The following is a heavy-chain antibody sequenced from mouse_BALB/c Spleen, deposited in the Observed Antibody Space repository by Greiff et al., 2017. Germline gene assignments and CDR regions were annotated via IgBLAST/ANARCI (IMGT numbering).Heavy chain of an antibody. CDR3: ARGGLRYPSWFAY. CDR2: INPYNDGT. J-gene: IGHJ3*01. V-gene: IGHV1-14*01. D-gene: IGHD1-1*01. Sequence: VQLQQSGPELVKPGASVKMSCKASGYTFTSYVMHWVKQKPGQGLEWIGYINPYNDGTKYNEKFKGKATLTSDKSSSTAYMELSSLTSEDSAVYYCARGGLRYPSWFAYWGQGTLVTVSA. CDR1: GYTFTSYV.